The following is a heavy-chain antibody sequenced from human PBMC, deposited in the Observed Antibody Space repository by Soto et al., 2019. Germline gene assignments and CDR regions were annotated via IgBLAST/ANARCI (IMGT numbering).Heavy chain of an antibody. CDR3: ARYQKGPGDF. CDR1: AGSLSSGEHY. CDR2: IYYTGST. D-gene: IGHD2-2*01. J-gene: IGHJ4*02. Sequence: PSATLSLTCPVSAGSLSSGEHYWRCIRQPPGKGLGWIGYIYYTGSTYYNPSLKSRLTISVDTSKNQFSLKLTSVTAADTAVYFCARYQKGPGDFWDQGTRITVSS. V-gene: IGHV4-30-4*01.